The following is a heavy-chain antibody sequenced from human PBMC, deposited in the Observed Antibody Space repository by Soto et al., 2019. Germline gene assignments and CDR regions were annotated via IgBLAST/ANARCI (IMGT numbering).Heavy chain of an antibody. CDR1: GLTLINYA. CDR3: SQFILWRLPPDCCFVS. CDR2: ISGEGGST. Sequence: GDLRLSCEVSGLTLINYAMTWVRQPPGKGREWVSGISGEGGSTYYADSVKGGLTISRDNGKNKMIMERKTLRVEDRGVNYGSQFILWRLPPDCCFVSWDLATLVTVSS. V-gene: IGHV3-23*01. J-gene: IGHJ4*02. D-gene: IGHD2-15*01.